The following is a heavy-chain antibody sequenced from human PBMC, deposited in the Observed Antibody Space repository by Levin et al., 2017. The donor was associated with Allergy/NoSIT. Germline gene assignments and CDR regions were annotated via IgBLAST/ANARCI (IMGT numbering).Heavy chain of an antibody. CDR3: AKDSWYCSGGSCSHVDF. Sequence: GESLKISCAASGFTFSTYGMHWVRQAPGKGLEWVAVVSYDGSNTYYADSVKGRFTISRDNSKNTLHLQMNSLRAEDTAVYYCAKDSWYCSGGSCSHVDFWGRNPGHRLL. V-gene: IGHV3-30*18. J-gene: IGHJ4*01. CDR1: GFTFSTYG. CDR2: VSYDGSNT. D-gene: IGHD2-15*01.